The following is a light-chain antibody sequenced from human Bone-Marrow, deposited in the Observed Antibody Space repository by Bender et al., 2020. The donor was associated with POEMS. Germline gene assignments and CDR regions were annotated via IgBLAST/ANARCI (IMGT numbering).Light chain of an antibody. Sequence: QSALTQPPSASGSPGQSVTISCTGTSRDIGSYNYVSWYQQHPGKAPKLMIYEVDKRPSGVPDRFSGSKSGNTASLTVSGLQAEDEADYYCNSYSGSIRWVFGGGTKVTVL. CDR1: SRDIGSYNY. V-gene: IGLV2-8*01. CDR3: NSYSGSIRWV. CDR2: EVD. J-gene: IGLJ3*02.